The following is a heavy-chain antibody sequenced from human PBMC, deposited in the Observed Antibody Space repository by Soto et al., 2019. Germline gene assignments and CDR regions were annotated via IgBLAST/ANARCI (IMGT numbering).Heavy chain of an antibody. Sequence: GGSLRLSCAASGFTFTSYAMGWVRQAPGKGLECVSVVSRGGSTHYADSVTGRFIVSRDNSKNTVSLQMNSLGADDTAVYYCAKRRGAGGQFDYWGQGALVTVSS. J-gene: IGHJ4*02. CDR3: AKRRGAGGQFDY. D-gene: IGHD2-15*01. CDR2: VSRGGST. V-gene: IGHV3-23*01. CDR1: GFTFTSYA.